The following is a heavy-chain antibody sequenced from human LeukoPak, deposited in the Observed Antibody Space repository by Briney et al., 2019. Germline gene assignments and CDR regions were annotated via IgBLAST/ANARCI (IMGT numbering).Heavy chain of an antibody. CDR1: GFTFSSDA. V-gene: IGHV3-23*01. Sequence: GGSLRLSCAASGFTFSSDAMSWVRQAPGKGLEWVSAISGSGGSTYYADSVKGRFTISRDNSKNTLYLQMNSLRAEDTAVYYCARDYYYDSSGYSPAHAFDIWGQGTMVTVSS. D-gene: IGHD3-22*01. J-gene: IGHJ3*02. CDR3: ARDYYYDSSGYSPAHAFDI. CDR2: ISGSGGST.